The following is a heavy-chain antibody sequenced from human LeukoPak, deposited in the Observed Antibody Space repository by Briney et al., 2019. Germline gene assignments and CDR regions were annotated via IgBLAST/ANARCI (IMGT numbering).Heavy chain of an antibody. V-gene: IGHV1-18*01. D-gene: IGHD1-26*01. CDR1: VYTFTIEG. J-gene: IGHJ1*01. Sequence: VASVTVSCTASVYTFTIEGISWVRQAPGQGLEWMGWISAYNGNTNYAQKLQGRVTMTPDTSTSTAYMELSSLRSDDTAVYYCARGTVGAVMSKHFQHWVQGTLVTVSS. CDR3: ARGTVGAVMSKHFQH. CDR2: ISAYNGNT.